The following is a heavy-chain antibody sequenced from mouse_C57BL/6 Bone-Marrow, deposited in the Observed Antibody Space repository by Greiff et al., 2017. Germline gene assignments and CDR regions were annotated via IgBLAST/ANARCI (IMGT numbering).Heavy chain of an antibody. CDR1: GFTFSDYG. V-gene: IGHV5-17*01. J-gene: IGHJ3*01. D-gene: IGHD1-1*01. Sequence: EVQLVESGGGLVKPGGSLKLSCAASGFTFSDYGMHWVRQAPEKGLEWVAYISSGCSTIYYADTVKGRFTISRDNAKNTLFVQMTGLRSEETAMYYCASSSYWGQGTLVTVSA. CDR2: ISSGCSTI. CDR3: ASSSY.